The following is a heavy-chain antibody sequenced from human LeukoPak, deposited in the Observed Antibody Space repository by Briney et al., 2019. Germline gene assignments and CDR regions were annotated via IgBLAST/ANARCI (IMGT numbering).Heavy chain of an antibody. V-gene: IGHV3-11*04. Sequence: AGGSLRLSCAASGFTFSDYYMSWIRQAPGKGLEWVSYISSSGSTIYYADSVKGRFTISRDNAKNSLYLQMNSLRAEDTAVYYCARDYSNYVLWSDYWGQGTLVTVSS. D-gene: IGHD4-11*01. CDR3: ARDYSNYVLWSDY. CDR1: GFTFSDYY. CDR2: ISSSGSTI. J-gene: IGHJ4*02.